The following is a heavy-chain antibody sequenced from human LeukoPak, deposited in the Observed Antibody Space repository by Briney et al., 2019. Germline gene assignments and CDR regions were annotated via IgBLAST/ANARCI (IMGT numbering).Heavy chain of an antibody. CDR1: GFTFSSYL. D-gene: IGHD3-10*01. Sequence: PGGSLRLSCAASGFTFSSYLMHWVRQAPGKGLVWVSRINSDGSITSYADSVKGRFTISRDNAKNTLYLQMNSLRAEDTAVYYCARDPLVRGVIEHWGQGTLVTVSS. CDR3: ARDPLVRGVIEH. J-gene: IGHJ1*01. CDR2: INSDGSIT. V-gene: IGHV3-74*01.